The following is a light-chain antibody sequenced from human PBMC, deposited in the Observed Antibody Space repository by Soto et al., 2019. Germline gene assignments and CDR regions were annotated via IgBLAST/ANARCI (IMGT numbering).Light chain of an antibody. CDR1: SRDVGAYDY. CDR2: YVD. J-gene: IGLJ2*01. CDR3: CSFALRSTLI. V-gene: IGLV2-14*03. Sequence: QSVLTQPASVSGSPGQSITISCTGTSRDVGAYDYVSWYLQYPDKAPQLLIYYVDHRPSGVSSRFSGSKSGNTASLTISGLQAEDEGDYYCCSFALRSTLIFGGATKVTVL.